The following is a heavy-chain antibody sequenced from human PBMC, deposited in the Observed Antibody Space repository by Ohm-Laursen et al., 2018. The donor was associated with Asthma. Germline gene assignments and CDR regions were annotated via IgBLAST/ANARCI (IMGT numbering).Heavy chain of an antibody. Sequence: LRLSCTASGYTFSRYSIHWVRQVPGKGLEWVASISTASTFIYYADSVRGRFTTSRDNAKNSVYLQMNSLRAEDTALYYCARIGPEWELPGREYSLHHWGQGTQVTVSS. D-gene: IGHD1-26*01. V-gene: IGHV3-21*01. J-gene: IGHJ1*01. CDR3: ARIGPEWELPGREYSLHH. CDR1: GYTFSRYS. CDR2: ISTASTFI.